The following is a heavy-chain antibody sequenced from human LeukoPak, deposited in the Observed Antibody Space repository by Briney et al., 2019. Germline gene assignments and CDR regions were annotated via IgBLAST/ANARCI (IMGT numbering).Heavy chain of an antibody. D-gene: IGHD6-6*01. J-gene: IGHJ4*02. V-gene: IGHV1-2*02. CDR2: INPNSGGT. CDR1: GYTFTGYY. Sequence: ASVKVSCKASGYTFTGYYMHWVRQAPGQGLEWMGWINPNSGGTNYAQKFQGRVTMTRDTSSSTAYMERSRLRSDDTAVYYCARDRAYSSSSGFFDYWGQGTLVTVSS. CDR3: ARDRAYSSSSGFFDY.